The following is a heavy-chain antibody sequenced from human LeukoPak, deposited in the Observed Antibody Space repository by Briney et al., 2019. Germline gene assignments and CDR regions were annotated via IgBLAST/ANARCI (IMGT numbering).Heavy chain of an antibody. D-gene: IGHD2-2*01. Sequence: PSETLSLTCAVYGGSFSGYYWSWIRQPPGKGLEWIGEINTSGSTNYNPSLKGRVTISVDTSKNQFSLKLTAVAAADRAVDYGARENRLGYYSSTSCLPFDYWGHGNLGTVSS. V-gene: IGHV4-34*01. J-gene: IGHJ4*01. CDR3: ARENRLGYYSSTSCLPFDY. CDR2: INTSGST. CDR1: GGSFSGYY.